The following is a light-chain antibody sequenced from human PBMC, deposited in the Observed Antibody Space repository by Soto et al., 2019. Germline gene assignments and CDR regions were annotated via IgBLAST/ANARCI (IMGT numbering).Light chain of an antibody. Sequence: QSALTQPASVSGSPGQSITLSCTGTSSDVGGYKYVSWYQHHPGKAPRVIIYEVSNRPSGVSNRFSGSKSGNTASLTISGLQAEDEADYYCTSYTGTRNLVLFGGGTKLTVL. CDR2: EVS. V-gene: IGLV2-14*01. J-gene: IGLJ3*02. CDR3: TSYTGTRNLVL. CDR1: SSDVGGYKY.